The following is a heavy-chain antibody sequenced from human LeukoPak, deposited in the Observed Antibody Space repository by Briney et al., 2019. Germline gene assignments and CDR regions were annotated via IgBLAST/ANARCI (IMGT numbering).Heavy chain of an antibody. CDR3: AGLLPTTTGGDY. V-gene: IGHV4-39*01. D-gene: IGHD3-16*01. Sequence: SETLSLTCTVSGGSISSSSYYWGWIRQPPGKGLEWIGSIYYSGSTYYNPSLKSRVTISVDTSKNQFSLKLSSVTAADTAVYYCAGLLPTTTGGDYWGQGALVTVSS. J-gene: IGHJ4*02. CDR1: GGSISSSSYY. CDR2: IYYSGST.